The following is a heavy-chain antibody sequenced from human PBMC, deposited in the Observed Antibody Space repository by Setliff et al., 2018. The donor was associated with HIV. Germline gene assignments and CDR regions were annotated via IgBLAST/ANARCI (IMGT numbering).Heavy chain of an antibody. V-gene: IGHV3-74*03. CDR1: GFTFSTYW. CDR3: ARVASGHDYGWLDP. Sequence: AGGSLRLSCAASGFTFSTYWMHWVRQAPGKGLVWVSHINNDGRKTTYADSVKGRFTVSRDNAKNTLYLQMNSLRAEDTAVYYCARVASGHDYGWLDPWGQGTLVTVSS. J-gene: IGHJ5*02. CDR2: INNDGRKT. D-gene: IGHD5-12*01.